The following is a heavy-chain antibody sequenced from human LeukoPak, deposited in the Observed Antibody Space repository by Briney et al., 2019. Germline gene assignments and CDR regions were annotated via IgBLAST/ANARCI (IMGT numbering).Heavy chain of an antibody. J-gene: IGHJ1*01. CDR2: INPNSGGT. V-gene: IGHV1-2*02. Sequence: ASVKVSCKASGYTFTGYYMHWVRQAPGQGLEWMGWINPNSGGTNYAQKFQGRVTMTRDTSISTAYMELSRLRSDDTAVYYCASGTTYYYDSSGSVGYFQHWGQGTLVTVSS. CDR3: ASGTTYYYDSSGSVGYFQH. D-gene: IGHD3-22*01. CDR1: GYTFTGYY.